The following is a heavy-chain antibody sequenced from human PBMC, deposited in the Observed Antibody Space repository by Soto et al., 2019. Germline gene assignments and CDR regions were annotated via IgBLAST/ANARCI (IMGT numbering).Heavy chain of an antibody. V-gene: IGHV3-48*01. J-gene: IGHJ4*02. Sequence: EVQLAESGGGLVQPGGSLGLSCAASGFTFSSYSMNWVRQAPGKGLEWISYISSSSSTIYYADSVKGRFTISRDNAKYPLYLQMNSLRAEATAVYYCARGKGIDFLRGPPYPPLEYYFDYWGQGTLVTVSS. CDR3: ARGKGIDFLRGPPYPPLEYYFDY. CDR1: GFTFSSYS. CDR2: ISSSSSTI. D-gene: IGHD3-3*01.